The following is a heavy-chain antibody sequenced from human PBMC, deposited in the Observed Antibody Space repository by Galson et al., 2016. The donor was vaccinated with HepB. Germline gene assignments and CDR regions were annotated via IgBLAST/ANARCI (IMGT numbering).Heavy chain of an antibody. CDR1: GFSFSKAW. D-gene: IGHD1-26*01. J-gene: IGHJ4*02. Sequence: SLRLSCAASGFSFSKAWMSWVRQAPGKGLEWVAVISYDGSNKYYADSVKGRFTISRDNSKNMVYLEMNSLRVEDTAVYYCAKDGREGAVRSVHFDYWGQGTLVTVSS. CDR3: AKDGREGAVRSVHFDY. CDR2: ISYDGSNK. V-gene: IGHV3-30*18.